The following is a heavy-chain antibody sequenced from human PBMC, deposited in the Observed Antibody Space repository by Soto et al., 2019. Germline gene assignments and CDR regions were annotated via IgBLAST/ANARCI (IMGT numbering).Heavy chain of an antibody. V-gene: IGHV4-34*01. CDR1: GGSFSGYY. CDR3: ARVPSDPRDYSYYMDV. Sequence: SETLSLTCAVYGGSFSGYYWSWIRQPPGKGLEWIGEINHSGSTNYNPSLKSRVTISVDTSKNQFSLKPSSVTAADTAVYYCARVPSDPRDYSYYMDVWGKGTTVTVSS. CDR2: INHSGST. J-gene: IGHJ6*03.